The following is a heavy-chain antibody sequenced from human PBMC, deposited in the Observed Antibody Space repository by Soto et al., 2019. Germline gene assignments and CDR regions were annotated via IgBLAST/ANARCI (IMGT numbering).Heavy chain of an antibody. CDR2: ISYDGSNK. CDR1: GFTFSSYA. J-gene: IGHJ4*02. Sequence: GGSLRLSCAASGFTFSSYAMHWVRQAPGKGLEWVAVISYDGSNKYYADSVKGRFTISRDNSKNTLYLQMNSLRAEDTAVYYCARDTKGSLYYWGQGTLVTVSS. CDR3: ARDTKGSLYY. D-gene: IGHD2-8*01. V-gene: IGHV3-30-3*01.